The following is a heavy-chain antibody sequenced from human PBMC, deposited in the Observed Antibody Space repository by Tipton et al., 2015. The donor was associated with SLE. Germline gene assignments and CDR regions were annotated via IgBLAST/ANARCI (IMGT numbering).Heavy chain of an antibody. CDR1: GGTFSSYA. CDR3: ARDPQIVVVPAANRDWFDP. CDR2: IIPIFGTA. Sequence: QVQLVQSGPEVKKPGSSVKVSCKASGGTFSSYAISWVRQAPGQGLEWMGGIIPIFGTANYAQKFQGRVTMTRDTSTSTVYMELSSLRSEDTAVYYCARDPQIVVVPAANRDWFDPWGQGTLVTVSS. J-gene: IGHJ5*02. V-gene: IGHV1-69*06. D-gene: IGHD2-2*01.